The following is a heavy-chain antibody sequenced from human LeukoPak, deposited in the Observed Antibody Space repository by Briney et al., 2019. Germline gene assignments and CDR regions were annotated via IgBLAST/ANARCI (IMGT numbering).Heavy chain of an antibody. CDR1: GFTVSSNY. CDR3: ARPRDLCSSSSCPSFDY. CDR2: IYSGGST. D-gene: IGHD2-15*01. Sequence: QPGGSLRLSCAASGFTVSSNYMSWVRQAPGKGLEWVSVIYSGGSTYYADSVKGRFTISRDNSKNTLYLQMNSLRAEDTAVYYCARPRDLCSSSSCPSFDYWGQGTLVTVSS. J-gene: IGHJ4*02. V-gene: IGHV3-53*01.